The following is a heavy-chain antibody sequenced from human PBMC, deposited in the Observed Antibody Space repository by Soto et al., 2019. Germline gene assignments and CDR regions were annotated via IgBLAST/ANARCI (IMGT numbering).Heavy chain of an antibody. CDR2: IYYSGST. CDR1: GGSISSYY. V-gene: IGHV4-59*01. CDR3: ARSYGRGAFDI. J-gene: IGHJ3*02. D-gene: IGHD1-26*01. Sequence: QVQLQESGPGLVKPSETLSLTCTVSGGSISSYYWSWIRQPPGKGLEWIGYIYYSGSTNYNPSLKSLVTRAVDTSKNQFSLKLSSVTGADTAVYYCARSYGRGAFDIWGQGSMVTVSS.